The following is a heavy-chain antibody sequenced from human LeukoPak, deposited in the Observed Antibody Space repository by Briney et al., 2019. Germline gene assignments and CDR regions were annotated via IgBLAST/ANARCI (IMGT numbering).Heavy chain of an antibody. CDR2: IYYSGST. J-gene: IGHJ5*02. Sequence: SETLSLTCTVSGGSVSSYYWSWIRQPPGKGLEWIAYIYYSGSTKYNPSLKSRVTISLDRSKNQFFLKLRSVTAADTAVYYCARLQVHCGGDCYTRWFDPWGQGTLVTVSS. D-gene: IGHD2-21*02. CDR1: GGSVSSYY. V-gene: IGHV4-59*08. CDR3: ARLQVHCGGDCYTRWFDP.